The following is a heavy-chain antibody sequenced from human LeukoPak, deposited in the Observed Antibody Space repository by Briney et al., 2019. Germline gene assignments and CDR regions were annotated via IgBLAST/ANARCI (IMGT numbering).Heavy chain of an antibody. CDR3: ARGAVAGWWGPFDY. CDR2: LSSSSNYI. Sequence: GGSLRLSCAASGFTFSSYSMNWVRQAPGKGLEWVSSLSSSSNYIYYADSVKGRFTISRDNAKNSLYLQMNSLRAEDTAVYYCARGAVAGWWGPFDYWGQGTLVTVSS. D-gene: IGHD6-19*01. J-gene: IGHJ4*02. CDR1: GFTFSSYS. V-gene: IGHV3-21*01.